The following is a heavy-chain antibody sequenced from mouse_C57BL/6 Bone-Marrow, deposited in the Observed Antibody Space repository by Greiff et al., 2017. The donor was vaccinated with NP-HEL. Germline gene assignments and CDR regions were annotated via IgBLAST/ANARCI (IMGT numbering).Heavy chain of an antibody. CDR2: ISYDGSN. D-gene: IGHD4-1*01. CDR1: GYSITSGYY. CDR3: ARERLGLYYFDY. Sequence: ESGPGLVKPSQSLSLTCSVTGYSITSGYYWNWIRQFPGNKLEWMGYISYDGSNKYNPTLKNRISITRDTSKNQFFLKLNSVTTEDTATYYCARERLGLYYFDYWGQGTTLTVSS. J-gene: IGHJ2*01. V-gene: IGHV3-6*01.